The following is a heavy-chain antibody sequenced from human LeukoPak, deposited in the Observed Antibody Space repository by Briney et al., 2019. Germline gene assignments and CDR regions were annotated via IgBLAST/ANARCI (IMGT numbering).Heavy chain of an antibody. CDR3: ASGPGIAAAGWFNY. J-gene: IGHJ4*02. CDR2: IYYSGST. Sequence: SETLSLTCTVSGGSISSYYWSWIRQPPGKGLEWIGYIYYSGSTNYNPSLKSRVTISVDTSKNQFSLKLSSVTAADTAVYYCASGPGIAAAGWFNYWGQGTLVTVSS. V-gene: IGHV4-59*12. CDR1: GGSISSYY. D-gene: IGHD6-13*01.